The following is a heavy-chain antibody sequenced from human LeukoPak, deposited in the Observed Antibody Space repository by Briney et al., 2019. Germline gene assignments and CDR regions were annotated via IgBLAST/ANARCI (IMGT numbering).Heavy chain of an antibody. CDR3: AKSPLVYCTSSSCHLYFDY. Sequence: GGSLRLSCAASGFTFSSYSMSWVRQAPGKGLEWVSGISDSGGSTYYTDSVKGRFTISRDKSHNTLYLQMNSLRAEDTAVYYCAKSPLVYCTSSSCHLYFDYWGQGTLVTVSS. CDR2: ISDSGGST. D-gene: IGHD2-15*01. CDR1: GFTFSSYS. J-gene: IGHJ4*02. V-gene: IGHV3-23*01.